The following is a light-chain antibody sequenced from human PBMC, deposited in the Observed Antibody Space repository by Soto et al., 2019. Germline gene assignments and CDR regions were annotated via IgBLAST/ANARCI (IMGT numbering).Light chain of an antibody. CDR2: GAS. J-gene: IGKJ1*01. CDR3: QQYGSSPRT. CDR1: QTVSSNY. V-gene: IGKV3-20*01. Sequence: EIVLTQSPGTLSLSPGERATLSCRASQTVSSNYLAWYQQRPGQAPRLLIYGASTRATGIPDRFSGSGSGTDFTLTISRLDPEDFAVYYCQQYGSSPRTFGQGTKVDI.